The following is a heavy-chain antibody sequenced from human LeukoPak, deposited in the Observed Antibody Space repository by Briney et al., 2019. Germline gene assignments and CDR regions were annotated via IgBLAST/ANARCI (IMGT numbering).Heavy chain of an antibody. D-gene: IGHD3-9*01. CDR3: ARARGTGYYRLFDY. J-gene: IGHJ4*02. Sequence: SETLSLTCAVYGGSFSGYYWSWIRQPPGKGLEWIGEINHSGSTNYNPSLKSRVTTSVDTSKNQFSLKLSSVTAADTAVYYCARARGTGYYRLFDYWGQGTLVTVSS. CDR2: INHSGST. V-gene: IGHV4-34*01. CDR1: GGSFSGYY.